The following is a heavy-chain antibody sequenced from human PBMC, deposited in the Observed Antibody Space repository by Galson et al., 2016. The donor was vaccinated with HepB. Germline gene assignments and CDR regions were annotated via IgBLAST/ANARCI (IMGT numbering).Heavy chain of an antibody. CDR3: ARGFHAEFESWDL. D-gene: IGHD1-26*01. V-gene: IGHV1-2*02. Sequence: SVKVSCKASGYDFTGSFLHWVRQAPTQGLEWLGWINPSSGAPKYAQKFQGRVTMTSGTSINTIYMELSGLTSDDTDFYYCARGFHAEFESWDLWGHGSLGTVSS. CDR2: INPSSGAP. CDR1: GYDFTGSF. J-gene: IGHJ1*01.